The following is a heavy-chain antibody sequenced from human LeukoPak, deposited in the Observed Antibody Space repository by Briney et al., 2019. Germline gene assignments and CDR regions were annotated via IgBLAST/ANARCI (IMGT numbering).Heavy chain of an antibody. J-gene: IGHJ5*02. CDR1: GGSFSGYY. D-gene: IGHD3-9*01. CDR2: INHSGST. V-gene: IGHV4-34*01. Sequence: SSETLSLTCAVYGGSFSGYYWSWIRQPPGKGLEWIGEINHSGSTNYNPSLKSRVTISVDTSKNQFSLKLSSVTAADTAVYYCARGGRSDILTGYWSPVIGFGPWGQGTLVTVSS. CDR3: ARGGRSDILTGYWSPVIGFGP.